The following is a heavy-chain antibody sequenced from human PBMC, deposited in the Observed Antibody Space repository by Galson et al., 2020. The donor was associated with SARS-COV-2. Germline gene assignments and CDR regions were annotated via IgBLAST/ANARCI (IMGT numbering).Heavy chain of an antibody. CDR3: ARMLARYYGSGSYYDYYYYMDV. D-gene: IGHD3-10*01. Sequence: SGPTLVKPTQTLTLTCTFSGFSLSTSGMCVSWIRQPPGKALEWLARIDWDDDKYYSTSLKTRLTISKDTSKNQVVLTMTNMDPVDTATYYCARMLARYYGSGSYYDYYYYMDVWGKGTTVTVSS. CDR1: GFSLSTSGMC. CDR2: IDWDDDK. J-gene: IGHJ6*03. V-gene: IGHV2-70*11.